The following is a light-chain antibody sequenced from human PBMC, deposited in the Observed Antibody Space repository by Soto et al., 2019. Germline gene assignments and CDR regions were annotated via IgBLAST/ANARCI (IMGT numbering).Light chain of an antibody. CDR1: QSVSNNY. CDR2: GVF. Sequence: ETVLTQSPGTVSLSPGESATLSCMASQSVSNNYLAWYQHKPGQAPRLLIHGVFNRATGIPDRCSGSGSLTHFPVTISSLEPEDFAVYYWLQYGSSPLTVGQGTKQEIK. CDR3: LQYGSSPLT. J-gene: IGKJ2*01. V-gene: IGKV3-20*01.